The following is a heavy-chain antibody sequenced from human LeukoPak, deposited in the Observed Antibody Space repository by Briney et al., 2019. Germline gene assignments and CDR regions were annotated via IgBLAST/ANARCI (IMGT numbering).Heavy chain of an antibody. D-gene: IGHD6-6*01. Sequence: GGSLRLACAASGFTFSNYAMSWVRQAPVKGLEWVSHISGSGGSTYYADSVKGGLTISRDNSKNTLYLQMNSLRAEDTAVYYCAKQYSTSNSPPFDYWGQGTLVTVSS. V-gene: IGHV3-23*01. CDR2: ISGSGGST. CDR1: GFTFSNYA. CDR3: AKQYSTSNSPPFDY. J-gene: IGHJ4*02.